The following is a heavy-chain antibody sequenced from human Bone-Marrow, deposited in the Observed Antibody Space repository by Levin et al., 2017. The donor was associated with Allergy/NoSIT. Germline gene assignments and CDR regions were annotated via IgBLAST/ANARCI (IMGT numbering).Heavy chain of an antibody. D-gene: IGHD3-10*01. CDR2: IIPIFGTA. V-gene: IGHV1-69*13. Sequence: VASVKVSCKASGGTFSSYAISWVRQAPGQGLEWMGGIIPIFGTANYAQKFQGRVTITADESTSTAYMELSSLRSEDTAVYYCARAIRLWFGESALGMDVWGQGTTVTVSS. J-gene: IGHJ6*02. CDR1: GGTFSSYA. CDR3: ARAIRLWFGESALGMDV.